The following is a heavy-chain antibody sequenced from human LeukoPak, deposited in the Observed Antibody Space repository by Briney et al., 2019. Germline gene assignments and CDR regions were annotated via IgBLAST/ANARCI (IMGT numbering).Heavy chain of an antibody. Sequence: ASVKVSCKASGYTFTSYGISWVRQAPGQGLEWMGWISAYNGNTHYAQKLQGRVTMTTDTSTSTAYMELRSLRSDDTAVYYCARDFRWGFGLYGMDVWGQGTTVTVSS. CDR1: GYTFTSYG. CDR2: ISAYNGNT. CDR3: ARDFRWGFGLYGMDV. J-gene: IGHJ6*02. D-gene: IGHD3-10*01. V-gene: IGHV1-18*01.